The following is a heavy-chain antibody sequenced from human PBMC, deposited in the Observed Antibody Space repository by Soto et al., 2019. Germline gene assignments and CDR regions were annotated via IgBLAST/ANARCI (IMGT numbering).Heavy chain of an antibody. CDR2: IYYSGRT. CDR3: ASSPTKDAFDL. D-gene: IGHD1-1*01. J-gene: IGHJ3*01. Sequence: HGQLQESGPGVVRPSQTLSLTCTVSCASISSGDHYWTWIRQPPGKGLEWIGYIYYSGRTFYNPSLNSRVTMSLDMSKSQFSLNLRSVTAADTAVYYCASSPTKDAFDLWGQGTMVIVSS. V-gene: IGHV4-30-4*01. CDR1: CASISSGDHY.